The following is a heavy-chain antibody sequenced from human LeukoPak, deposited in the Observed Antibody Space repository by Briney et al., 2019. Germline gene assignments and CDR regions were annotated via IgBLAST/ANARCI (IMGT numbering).Heavy chain of an antibody. CDR2: IIPIFGRG. CDR1: GGTFSNYA. V-gene: IGHV1-69*13. Sequence: SVRVSCTASGGTFSNYAISWVRKAPRQGHEWMGGIIPIFGRGDSAQKFQGRLTINADESTRTTYMELSSLRSEDTAVYYCAKGHDDFRQFDYWGQGTLITVSS. D-gene: IGHD3-3*01. J-gene: IGHJ4*02. CDR3: AKGHDDFRQFDY.